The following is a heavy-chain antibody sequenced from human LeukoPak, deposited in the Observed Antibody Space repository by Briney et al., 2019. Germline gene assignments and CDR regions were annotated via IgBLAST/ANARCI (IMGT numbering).Heavy chain of an antibody. Sequence: ASVKVSFKSSVYTCTGYYMHWVRQAPGQGLEWMGWINPNSGGTNYAQKFQGRVTMTRDTSISTAYMELSRLRSDVTAVCYCARDRYCSGGSCYFSYGMDVWGQGTTVTVSS. CDR1: VYTCTGYY. V-gene: IGHV1-2*02. CDR2: INPNSGGT. J-gene: IGHJ6*02. CDR3: ARDRYCSGGSCYFSYGMDV. D-gene: IGHD2-15*01.